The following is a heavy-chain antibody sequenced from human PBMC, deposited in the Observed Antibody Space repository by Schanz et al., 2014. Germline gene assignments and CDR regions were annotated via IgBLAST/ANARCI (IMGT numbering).Heavy chain of an antibody. CDR3: ARGRGYIIGQ. D-gene: IGHD3-10*01. V-gene: IGHV3-66*01. J-gene: IGHJ4*02. CDR2: INSAGTT. CDR1: GFSVSNTY. Sequence: QLVESGGGLVKPGGSLRLSCAVSGFSVSNTYMHWVRQPPGKGLEWVSVINSAGTTYYADSVKGRFTFSRDSSKNTVYLQMDSLRADDTSVYYCARGRGYIIGQWGQGILVTVSS.